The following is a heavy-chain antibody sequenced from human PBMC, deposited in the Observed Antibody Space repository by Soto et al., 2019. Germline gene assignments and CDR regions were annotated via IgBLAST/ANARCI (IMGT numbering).Heavy chain of an antibody. CDR3: AREASVLIPAAQPSRFDS. CDR1: GYGFMEDG. J-gene: IGHJ4*02. D-gene: IGHD2-2*01. Sequence: GSSVKVSCKGVGYGFMEDGINWVRQAPGQGLEWVGWISPYSGYTHSAQKFHGRLTLTTDTAASTAYMELRILRSADTALYYCAREASVLIPAAQPSRFDSWGQGTLVTVSS. V-gene: IGHV1-18*01. CDR2: ISPYSGYT.